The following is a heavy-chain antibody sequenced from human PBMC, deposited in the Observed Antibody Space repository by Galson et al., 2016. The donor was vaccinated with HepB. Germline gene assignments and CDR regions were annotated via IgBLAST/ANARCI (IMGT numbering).Heavy chain of an antibody. CDR2: IFYSGST. D-gene: IGHD1-1*01. V-gene: IGHV4-39*01. J-gene: IGHJ3*01. CDR1: GGSISSSRYY. CDR3: ASWRGGEGLYNYDAFDF. Sequence: ETLSLTCTVSGGSISSSRYYWGWIRQPPGKGLEWIGSIFYSGSTYYRSSLRSRVTISVDTSKNQFSLKVTSVTAADSAVYYCASWRGGEGLYNYDAFDFWGQGTMVTVSS.